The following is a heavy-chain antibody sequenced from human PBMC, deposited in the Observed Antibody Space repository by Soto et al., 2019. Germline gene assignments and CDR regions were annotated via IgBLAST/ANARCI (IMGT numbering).Heavy chain of an antibody. V-gene: IGHV1-69*02. CDR2: IIPILGIA. Sequence: QVQLVQSGAEVKKPGSSVKVSCKASGGTFSSYTISWVRQAPGQGLEWMGRIIPILGIANYAQKFQGRVTITAAKSTSTAYMEVSSLRSEDTAVYYCARGEGWFDPWGQGTLVTVSS. CDR3: ARGEGWFDP. J-gene: IGHJ5*02. CDR1: GGTFSSYT.